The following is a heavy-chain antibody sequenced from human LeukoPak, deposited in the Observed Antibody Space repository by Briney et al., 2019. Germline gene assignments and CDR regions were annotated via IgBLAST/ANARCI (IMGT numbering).Heavy chain of an antibody. CDR2: MNPNSGNT. J-gene: IGHJ6*02. V-gene: IGHV1-8*01. Sequence: SVKVSCKASGYTFTSYDINWVRQATGQGLEWMGWMNPNSGNTGYAQKFQGRVTMTRNTSISTAYMELSSLRSEDTAVYYCARWYSSSWYQKGAYGMDVWGQGTTVTVSS. D-gene: IGHD6-13*01. CDR3: ARWYSSSWYQKGAYGMDV. CDR1: GYTFTSYD.